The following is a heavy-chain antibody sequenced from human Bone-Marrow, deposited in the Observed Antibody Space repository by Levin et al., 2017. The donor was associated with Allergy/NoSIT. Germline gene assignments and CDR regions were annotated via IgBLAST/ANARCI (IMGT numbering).Heavy chain of an antibody. Sequence: SGPTLVKPTQTLTLTCTFSGFSLSTSGMCVSWIRQPPGKALEWLARIDWDDDKYYSTSLKTRLTISKDTSKNQVVLTMTNMDPVDTATYYCARILWSPGVGSPPYFDYWGQGTLVTVSS. D-gene: IGHD3-10*01. J-gene: IGHJ4*02. V-gene: IGHV2-70*11. CDR1: GFSLSTSGMC. CDR3: ARILWSPGVGSPPYFDY. CDR2: IDWDDDK.